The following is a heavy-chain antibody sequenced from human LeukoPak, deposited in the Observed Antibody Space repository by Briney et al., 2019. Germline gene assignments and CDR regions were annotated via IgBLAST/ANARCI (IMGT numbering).Heavy chain of an antibody. CDR3: ARDVGTMVRGVRPRAFDI. V-gene: IGHV4-59*12. Sequence: SETLSLTCTVSGGSISSYYWSWIRQPPGKGLEWIGYIYYSGSTNYNPSLKSRVTISVDTSKNQFSLKLSSVTAADTAVYYCARDVGTMVRGVRPRAFDIWGQGTMVTVSS. D-gene: IGHD3-10*01. J-gene: IGHJ3*02. CDR2: IYYSGST. CDR1: GGSISSYY.